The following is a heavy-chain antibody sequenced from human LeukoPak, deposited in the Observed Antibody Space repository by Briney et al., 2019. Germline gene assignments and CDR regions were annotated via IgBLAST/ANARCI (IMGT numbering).Heavy chain of an antibody. CDR1: GFIFDDYG. CDR2: INWNGGST. J-gene: IGHJ4*02. V-gene: IGHV3-20*04. Sequence: GGSLRLSCAASGFIFDDYGMRWVRQAPGKGLEWVSGINWNGGSTVYADSVKGRFTISRDNAKNSLYLQMNSLRAEDTALYYCARVIDIVVVVAATPIDYWGQGTLVTVSS. D-gene: IGHD2-15*01. CDR3: ARVIDIVVVVAATPIDY.